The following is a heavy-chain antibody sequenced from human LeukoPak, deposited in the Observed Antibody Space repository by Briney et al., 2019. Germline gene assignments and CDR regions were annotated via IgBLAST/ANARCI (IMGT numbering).Heavy chain of an antibody. D-gene: IGHD5-12*01. CDR2: ISSSGSTI. J-gene: IGHJ5*02. Sequence: GGSLRLSCAASGFTFSDYYMSWIRQARGKGLEWVSYISSSGSTIYYADSVKGRFTISRDNAKNSLYLQMNSLRAEDTAVYYCARTIWGYSGYDSPWFDPWGQGTLVTVSS. CDR3: ARTIWGYSGYDSPWFDP. V-gene: IGHV3-11*01. CDR1: GFTFSDYY.